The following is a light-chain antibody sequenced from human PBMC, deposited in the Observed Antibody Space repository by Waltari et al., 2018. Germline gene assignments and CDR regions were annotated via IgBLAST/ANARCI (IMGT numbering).Light chain of an antibody. CDR1: QSISSW. V-gene: IGKV1-5*03. Sequence: DIQMTQSPSTPSVSVGERVTTTCRAGQSISSWLAWYQQKPGKAPKLLIYKASSLESGVPSRFSGSGSGTEFTLTISSLQPDDFATYYCQQYNSYLYTFGQGTKLEIK. J-gene: IGKJ2*01. CDR2: KAS. CDR3: QQYNSYLYT.